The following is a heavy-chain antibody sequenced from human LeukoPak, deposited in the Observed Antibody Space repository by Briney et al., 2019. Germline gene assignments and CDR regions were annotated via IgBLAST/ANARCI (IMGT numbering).Heavy chain of an antibody. Sequence: GRSLRLSCAASGFTFSSYGMHWVRQAPGKGLEWVAVIWYDGSNKYYADSVKGRFTISRDNSKNTLYLQMNSLRAEDTAVYYCARDRYCTNGVCYYFDYWGQGTLVTVSS. V-gene: IGHV3-33*01. D-gene: IGHD2-8*01. CDR3: ARDRYCTNGVCYYFDY. CDR2: IWYDGSNK. J-gene: IGHJ4*02. CDR1: GFTFSSYG.